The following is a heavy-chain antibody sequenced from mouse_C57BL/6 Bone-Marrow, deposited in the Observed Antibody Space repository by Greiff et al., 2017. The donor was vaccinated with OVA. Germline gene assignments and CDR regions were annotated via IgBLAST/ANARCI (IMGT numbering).Heavy chain of an antibody. D-gene: IGHD1-1*01. CDR3: ARNGDYYGSSYAMDY. CDR1: GYSFTDYN. J-gene: IGHJ4*01. V-gene: IGHV1-39*01. Sequence: EVKLMESGPELVKPGASVKISCKASGYSFTDYNMNWVKQSNGKSLEWIGVFNPNYGTTSYNPKFKGKATLTVDQSSSTAYTQLNSLTSEDSAVYYCARNGDYYGSSYAMDYWGQGTSVTVSS. CDR2: FNPNYGTT.